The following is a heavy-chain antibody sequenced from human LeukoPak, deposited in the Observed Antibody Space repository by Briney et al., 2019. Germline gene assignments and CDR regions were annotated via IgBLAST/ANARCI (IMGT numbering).Heavy chain of an antibody. J-gene: IGHJ4*02. CDR3: LVVVVAATGDY. CDR1: GYTFTSYG. V-gene: IGHV1-18*01. CDR2: ISAYNGNT. Sequence: ASVKVSCKASGYTFTSYGISWVRQAPGRGLEWMGWISAYNGNTNYAQKLQGRVTMTTDTSTSTAYMELRSLRSDDTAVYYCLVVVVAATGDYWGQGTLVTVSS. D-gene: IGHD2-15*01.